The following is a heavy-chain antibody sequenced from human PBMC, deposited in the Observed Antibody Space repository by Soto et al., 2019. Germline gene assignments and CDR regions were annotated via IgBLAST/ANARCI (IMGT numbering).Heavy chain of an antibody. Sequence: VGSLRLSCAASGFTFSSYAMSWVRQAPGKGLEWVSAISGSGGSTYYADSVKGRFTISRDNSKNTLYLQMNSLRAEDTAVYYCAKVRSLYYDFWSGLNWFDPWGQGTLVTVSS. J-gene: IGHJ5*02. D-gene: IGHD3-3*01. CDR1: GFTFSSYA. CDR3: AKVRSLYYDFWSGLNWFDP. V-gene: IGHV3-23*01. CDR2: ISGSGGST.